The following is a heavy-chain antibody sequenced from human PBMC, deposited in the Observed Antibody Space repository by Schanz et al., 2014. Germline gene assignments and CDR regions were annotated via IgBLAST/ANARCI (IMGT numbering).Heavy chain of an antibody. CDR3: ARDRGYCSGGSCLTFDY. CDR2: ISYDGRNK. J-gene: IGHJ4*02. Sequence: QVQLVESGGGVVQFGRSLRLSCVASGFTFSSYAMHWVRQAPGKGLEWVAVISYDGRNKYYADSVEGRFTISRDNSKNTLYLQMNTLRAEDTAVYYCARDRGYCSGGSCLTFDYWGQGTLVTVSS. V-gene: IGHV3-30-3*01. CDR1: GFTFSSYA. D-gene: IGHD2-15*01.